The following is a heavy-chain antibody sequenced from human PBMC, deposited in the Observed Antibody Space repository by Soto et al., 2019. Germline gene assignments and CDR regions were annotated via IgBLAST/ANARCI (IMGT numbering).Heavy chain of an antibody. CDR2: VDSDGSGT. CDR3: AKGTIGWAIDY. D-gene: IGHD6-19*01. J-gene: IGHJ4*02. V-gene: IGHV3-74*01. Sequence: GGSLRLSCAASGFTFSSHWIHWVRQGPGKGLVWLSRVDSDGSGTNHAESVRGRFTISRDNAKNTVYLQMNSLRDDDTAVYYCAKGTIGWAIDYWGQGTLVTVSS. CDR1: GFTFSSHW.